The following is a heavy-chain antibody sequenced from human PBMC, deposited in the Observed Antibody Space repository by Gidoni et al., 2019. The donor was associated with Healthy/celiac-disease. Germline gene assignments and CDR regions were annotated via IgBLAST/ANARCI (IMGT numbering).Heavy chain of an antibody. V-gene: IGHV1-24*01. J-gene: IGHJ5*02. D-gene: IGHD3-22*01. CDR1: GYTLTELS. CDR2: FVPEDGET. Sequence: QFQLVQSGAEVTKPGASVKVSFKVSGYTLTELSMHWVRQAPGQGLEWMGGFVPEDGETIYAQKCQGRVTMTEDTSTDTAYMELSSLRSEDTAVYYCAGSSGYYGVYNWFDPWGQGTLVTVSS. CDR3: AGSSGYYGVYNWFDP.